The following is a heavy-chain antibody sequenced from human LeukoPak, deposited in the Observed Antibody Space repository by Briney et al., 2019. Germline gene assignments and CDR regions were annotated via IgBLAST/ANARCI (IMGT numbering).Heavy chain of an antibody. Sequence: SETLSLTCTVSGGSISSSSYYWGWLRRPPGKGLEWVGSIYYSGSTYYNPSLKSRVTISVDTSKNQFSLKLSSVTAADTAVYYCARSLVVVVPAAIGTFDYWGQGTLVTVSS. CDR1: GGSISSSSYY. CDR2: IYYSGST. J-gene: IGHJ4*02. D-gene: IGHD2-2*01. V-gene: IGHV4-39*01. CDR3: ARSLVVVVPAAIGTFDY.